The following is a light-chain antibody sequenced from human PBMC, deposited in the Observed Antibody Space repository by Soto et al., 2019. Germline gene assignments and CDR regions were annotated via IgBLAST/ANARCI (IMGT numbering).Light chain of an antibody. CDR2: AAS. CDR1: QSISSY. CDR3: QQSYIIPHT. Sequence: DIQMTQSPFSLSASVGDRVTITCRASQSISSYLNWYQQKPGKAPNLLIYAASSLQSGVPSRFSGSGSGTDFTLTISSLQPEDFATYYCQQSYIIPHTFGQGTKVEIK. V-gene: IGKV1-39*01. J-gene: IGKJ1*01.